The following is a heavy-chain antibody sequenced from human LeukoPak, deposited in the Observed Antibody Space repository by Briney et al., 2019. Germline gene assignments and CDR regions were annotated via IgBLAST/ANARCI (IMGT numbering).Heavy chain of an antibody. J-gene: IGHJ4*02. D-gene: IGHD3-9*01. CDR2: ISGSGDST. CDR3: AEGSYYDILTGYYKGGPFDY. CDR1: GFTFSSYS. V-gene: IGHV3-23*01. Sequence: PGGSLRLSCAAPGFTFSSYSMNWVRQAPGKGLEWVSTISGSGDSTYYADSVKGRFTISRDNSKNTLYLQMISLRAEDTAVYYCAEGSYYDILTGYYKGGPFDYWGQGTLVTVSS.